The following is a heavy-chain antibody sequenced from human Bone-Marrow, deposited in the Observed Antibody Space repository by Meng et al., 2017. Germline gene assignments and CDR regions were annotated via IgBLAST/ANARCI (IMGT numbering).Heavy chain of an antibody. Sequence: QVQLVESGGGVVQPGRSLRLSCAASGFTFSSYGLHWVRQAPGKGLEWVALVSYDGNNKYYADSVKGRFTISRDNSKNTLSLQMNSLRAEDTAVYYCVKGRMPNYGDLDYWGQGTLVTVSS. CDR3: VKGRMPNYGDLDY. V-gene: IGHV3-30*18. D-gene: IGHD2-21*02. CDR1: GFTFSSYG. CDR2: VSYDGNNK. J-gene: IGHJ4*02.